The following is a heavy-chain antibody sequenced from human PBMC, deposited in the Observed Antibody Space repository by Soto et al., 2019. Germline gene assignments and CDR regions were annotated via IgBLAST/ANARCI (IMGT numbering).Heavy chain of an antibody. CDR3: AKDQGYSYAAGY. CDR1: GSTFSSYG. CDR2: ISYDGSNK. V-gene: IGHV3-30*18. J-gene: IGHJ4*02. Sequence: GGSLRLSCAASGSTFSSYGMHWFRQAPGKGLEWVAVISYDGSNKYYADSVKGRFTISRDNSKNTLYLQMNSLRAEDTAVYYCAKDQGYSYAAGYWGQGTLVTVSS. D-gene: IGHD5-18*01.